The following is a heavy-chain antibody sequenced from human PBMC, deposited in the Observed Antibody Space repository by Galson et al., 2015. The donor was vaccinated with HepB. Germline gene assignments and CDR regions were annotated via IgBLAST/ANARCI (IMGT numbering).Heavy chain of an antibody. CDR1: GGSISNYY. J-gene: IGHJ4*02. CDR3: TREINGDYLDF. V-gene: IGHV4-59*01. CDR2: IYYSGIT. D-gene: IGHD4-17*01. Sequence: SETLSLTCTVSGGSISNYYWSWIRQPPGKGLEWIGYIYYSGITNHNPSLKSRVTISVDTSKNQFSLKLSSVTAADTAVYYCTREINGDYLDFWGQGTLVTVSS.